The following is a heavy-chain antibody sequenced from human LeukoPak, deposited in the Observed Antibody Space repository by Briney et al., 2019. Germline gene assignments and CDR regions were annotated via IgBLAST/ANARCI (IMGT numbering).Heavy chain of an antibody. J-gene: IGHJ3*02. D-gene: IGHD4/OR15-4a*01. V-gene: IGHV4-59*08. CDR2: IYYSGST. Sequence: PSETLSLTCTVSGGSISSYYWSWIRQPPGKGLEWIGYIYYSGSTNYNPSLKSRVTISVDTSKNQFSLKLSSVTAAHTAVYYCARHRKVLIITFPDAFDIWGQGTMVTVSS. CDR1: GGSISSYY. CDR3: ARHRKVLIITFPDAFDI.